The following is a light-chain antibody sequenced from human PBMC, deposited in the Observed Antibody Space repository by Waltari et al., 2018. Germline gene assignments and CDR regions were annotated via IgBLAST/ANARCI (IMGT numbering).Light chain of an antibody. J-gene: IGLJ2*01. CDR3: QVWDSSSDHVV. CDR2: DDS. V-gene: IGLV3-21*02. Sequence: SYVLTQPPSVSVAPGQTARITCGGNNIGSKSVHGSQQKPGQAPVLFVYDDSDRPPGIPERFSGSNSGNTATLTISRVEAGDEADYYCQVWDSSSDHVVFGGGTKLTVL. CDR1: NIGSKS.